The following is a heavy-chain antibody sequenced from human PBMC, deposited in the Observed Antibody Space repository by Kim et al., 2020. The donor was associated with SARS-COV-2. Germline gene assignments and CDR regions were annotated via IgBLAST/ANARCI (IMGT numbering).Heavy chain of an antibody. CDR3: ARGGVKASTLDV. Sequence: SETLSLTCTVSGGSITNYFWSWVRQPPGRGLECIGYIYYDGTTDYSPALRSRVTISIDTSKNHFSLRMRSVTAADTAVYFCARGGVKASTLDVWGQGTTVTVSS. CDR1: GGSITNYF. D-gene: IGHD2-21*01. V-gene: IGHV4-59*01. J-gene: IGHJ6*02. CDR2: IYYDGTT.